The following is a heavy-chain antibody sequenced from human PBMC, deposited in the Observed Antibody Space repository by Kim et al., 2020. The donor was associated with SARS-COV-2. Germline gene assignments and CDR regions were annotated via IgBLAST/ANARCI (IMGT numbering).Heavy chain of an antibody. Sequence: ASVKVSCKASGYPFTSYGISWVRQAPGQGLECMGWISAHNGNTNYAQKFQGRVTMTTDTSTSTAYMELRDLRSDDTAVYYFARENFRAGSWPIPFYSGMD. CDR2: ISAHNGNT. CDR1: GYPFTSYG. D-gene: IGHD6-6*01. V-gene: IGHV1-18*01. CDR3: ARENFRAGSWPIPFYSGMD. J-gene: IGHJ6*01.